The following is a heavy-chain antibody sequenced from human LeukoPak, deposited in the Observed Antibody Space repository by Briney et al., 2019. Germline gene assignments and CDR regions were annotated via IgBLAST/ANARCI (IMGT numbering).Heavy chain of an antibody. V-gene: IGHV4-4*02. CDR1: GASISSYNW. Sequence: PSETLSLTCAVSGASISSYNWWSWVRQPPGKGLEWIGEIYHGGSTAYNPSLMSRVTISVDKSKNQFSLKLTSVTAADTAVYYCARPVYYYDSRGYYYFDYWGQGTLVTVSS. D-gene: IGHD3-22*01. CDR2: IYHGGST. CDR3: ARPVYYYDSRGYYYFDY. J-gene: IGHJ4*02.